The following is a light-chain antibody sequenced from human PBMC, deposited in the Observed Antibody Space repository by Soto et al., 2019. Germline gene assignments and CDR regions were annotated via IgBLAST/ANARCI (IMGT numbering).Light chain of an antibody. J-gene: IGKJ4*01. CDR3: QQNNNRPCT. Sequence: EILITQSPATLSVSPGEGATLSCRASHRVNTYLAWYQQRPGQAPRLLIYDASTRATGIPARFSGSGSGTEFTLTISSLQSEDFAVYYCQQNNNRPCTFGGGTKVDIK. CDR1: HRVNTY. V-gene: IGKV3-15*01. CDR2: DAS.